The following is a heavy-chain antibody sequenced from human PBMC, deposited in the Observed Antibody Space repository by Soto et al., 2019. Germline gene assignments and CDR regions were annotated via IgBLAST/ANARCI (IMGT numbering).Heavy chain of an antibody. Sequence: GSLRLSCAAPGFTFSSYWMSWVRQAPGKGLEWVANIKQDGSEKYYVDSVKGRFTISRDNAKNSLYLQMNSLRAEDTAVYYCAREGLGTMVRGAGYCFDYWGQGTLVTVSS. CDR2: IKQDGSEK. V-gene: IGHV3-7*03. CDR3: AREGLGTMVRGAGYCFDY. D-gene: IGHD3-10*01. J-gene: IGHJ4*02. CDR1: GFTFSSYW.